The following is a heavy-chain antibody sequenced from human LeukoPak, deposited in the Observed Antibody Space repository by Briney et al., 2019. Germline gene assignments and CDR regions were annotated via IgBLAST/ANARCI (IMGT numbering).Heavy chain of an antibody. CDR2: ISWNGATI. V-gene: IGHV3-9*01. CDR1: GFTFADYA. D-gene: IGHD3-22*01. J-gene: IGHJ6*02. Sequence: PGRSLRLSCGASGFTFADYAMHWVRQAPGKGLDWVSGISWNGATIGYEDSVKGRFTISRDNAKNSLYLQMNSLRTEDTALYYCAKDMGSGSSGAGPNYYYYAMDVWGQGTTVTVSS. CDR3: AKDMGSGSSGAGPNYYYYAMDV.